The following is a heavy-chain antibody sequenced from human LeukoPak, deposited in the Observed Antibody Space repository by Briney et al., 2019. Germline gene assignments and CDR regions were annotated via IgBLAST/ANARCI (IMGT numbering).Heavy chain of an antibody. Sequence: IPSETLSLTCAVYGGSFSGYYWSWIRQPPGKGLEWIGEINHSGSTNYNPSLKSRVTISVDTSKNQSSLKLSSVTAADTAVYYCARRKRRSGSYFPYNYFDYWGQGTLVTVSS. CDR2: INHSGST. J-gene: IGHJ4*02. CDR3: ARRKRRSGSYFPYNYFDY. V-gene: IGHV4-34*01. D-gene: IGHD1-26*01. CDR1: GGSFSGYY.